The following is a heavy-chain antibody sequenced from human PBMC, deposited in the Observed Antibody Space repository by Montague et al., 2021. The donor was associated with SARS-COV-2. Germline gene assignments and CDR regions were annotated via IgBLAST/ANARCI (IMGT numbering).Heavy chain of an antibody. CDR2: IKEDGSER. Sequence: SLRLSCAASGFTFRSYWMTWVRQAPGKGLEWVANIKEDGSERYCVDSVKGRFTISRDNAKNSLYLQMSSLSVEDTAVYYCARGLSLDYWGQGTLVTVSS. CDR1: GFTFRSYW. CDR3: ARGLSLDY. J-gene: IGHJ4*02. V-gene: IGHV3-7*03. D-gene: IGHD4/OR15-4a*01.